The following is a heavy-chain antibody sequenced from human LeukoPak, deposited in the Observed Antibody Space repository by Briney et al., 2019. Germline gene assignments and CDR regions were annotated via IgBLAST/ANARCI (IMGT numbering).Heavy chain of an antibody. V-gene: IGHV3-15*01. CDR1: GFTFSNAW. CDR2: IKSKTDGGTT. CDR3: TTGPRGYGDYVFDY. J-gene: IGHJ4*02. D-gene: IGHD4-17*01. Sequence: GGSLRLSCAASGFTFSNAWMSWVRQAPGKGLEWVGRIKSKTDGGTTDYAAPVKGRFTISRDDSKNTLYLQMNSLKTEDTAVYYCTTGPRGYGDYVFDYWGQGTLGTVSS.